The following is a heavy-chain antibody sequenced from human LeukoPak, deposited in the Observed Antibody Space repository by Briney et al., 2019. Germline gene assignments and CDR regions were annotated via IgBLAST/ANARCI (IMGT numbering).Heavy chain of an antibody. V-gene: IGHV3-7*01. CDR3: ARVTTIFGVLKYYYYMDV. D-gene: IGHD3-3*01. Sequence: GGSLRLSCAASGFTFSRNWMSWVRQAPGKGLEWVANIKEDGSEKYYVDSVKGRLTTSRDNAKNSLYLQMNSLRAEDTAVYYCARVTTIFGVLKYYYYMDVWGKGTTVTVSS. CDR1: GFTFSRNW. CDR2: IKEDGSEK. J-gene: IGHJ6*03.